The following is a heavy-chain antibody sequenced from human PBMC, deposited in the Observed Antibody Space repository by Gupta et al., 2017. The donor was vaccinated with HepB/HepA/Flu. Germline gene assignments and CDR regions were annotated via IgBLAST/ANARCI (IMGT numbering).Heavy chain of an antibody. Sequence: EVQLVQSGAEVKKPGESLKISCEASGYYFVSSGIAWVRQVPGRGLEWIAIIYPGDSDTEYNPSFQGHVTVSADLSITTAYLQWNSLKASDTGMYFCGRQYNSWGNHSLFYWGQGTLVTVS. D-gene: IGHD1-1*01. V-gene: IGHV5-51*01. CDR1: GYYFVSSG. CDR3: GRQYNSWGNHSLFY. CDR2: IYPGDSDT. J-gene: IGHJ4*01.